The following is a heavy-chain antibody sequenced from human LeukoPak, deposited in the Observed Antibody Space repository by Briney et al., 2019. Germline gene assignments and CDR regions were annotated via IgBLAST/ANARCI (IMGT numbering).Heavy chain of an antibody. Sequence: GGSLRLSCAASGFTFSDYYMSWIRQAPGKGLEWVSYISSSSSYTNYADSVKGRFTISRDNAKNSLYLQMNSLRAEDTAVYYCARDPYSHGYGAYYFDYWGQGTLVTVSS. J-gene: IGHJ4*02. CDR3: ARDPYSHGYGAYYFDY. V-gene: IGHV3-11*05. D-gene: IGHD5-18*01. CDR1: GFTFSDYY. CDR2: ISSSSSYT.